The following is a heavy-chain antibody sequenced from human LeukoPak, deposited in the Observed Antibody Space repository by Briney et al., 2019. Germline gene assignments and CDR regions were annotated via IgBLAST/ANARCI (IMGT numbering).Heavy chain of an antibody. D-gene: IGHD4-23*01. Sequence: SETLSLTCTVSGGSISSGGYYWSWIRQPPGKGLEWIGYIYHSGSTYYNPSLKSRVTISVDRSKNQFSLKLSSVTAADTAVYYCARAANRYGGNSAFDPWGQGTLVTVSS. J-gene: IGHJ5*02. CDR3: ARAANRYGGNSAFDP. CDR1: GGSISSGGYY. V-gene: IGHV4-30-2*01. CDR2: IYHSGST.